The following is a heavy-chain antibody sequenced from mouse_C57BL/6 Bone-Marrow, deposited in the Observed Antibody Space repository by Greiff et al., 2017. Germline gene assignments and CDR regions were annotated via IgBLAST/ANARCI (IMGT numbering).Heavy chain of an antibody. Sequence: QVQLQQPGAELVKPGASVKLSCKASGYTFTNYWMHWVKQRPGQGLEWIGMMPPHGGRPDYNAKFKSEATLSVDKSSRTAYMELISLTSEDSAGDYCARSYDYDDYTMDYWGQGTSVTVSS. CDR3: ARSYDYDDYTMDY. CDR2: MPPHGGRP. J-gene: IGHJ4*01. CDR1: GYTFTNYW. D-gene: IGHD2-4*01. V-gene: IGHV1-64*01.